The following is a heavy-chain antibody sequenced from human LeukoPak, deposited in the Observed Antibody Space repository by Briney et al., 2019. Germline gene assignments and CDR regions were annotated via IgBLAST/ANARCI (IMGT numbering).Heavy chain of an antibody. J-gene: IGHJ5*02. Sequence: PSETLSLTCAVYGVSFSGYYWSRIRQPPGKGLEWVGEINRSGSTNYNPSLKRRGIISLDTSKKQFSLKLRSVTAADTAVYYCARALPNNWFDPWGQGTLVTVSS. CDR1: GVSFSGYY. V-gene: IGHV4-34*01. CDR3: ARALPNNWFDP. CDR2: INRSGST.